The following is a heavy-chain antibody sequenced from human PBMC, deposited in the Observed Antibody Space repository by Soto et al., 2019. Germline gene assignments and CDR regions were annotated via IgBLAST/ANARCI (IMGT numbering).Heavy chain of an antibody. Sequence: QVQLVQSGAEVKKPGSSVKVSCKASGGTFSSYAISWVRQAPGRGLEWMGGIIPIFGTANYAQKFQGRVTITADESTSTAYMVLSSLRYEDTAVYYCARETTAPLNESRSEGYYGMDVWGQGTTVTVS. CDR3: ARETTAPLNESRSEGYYGMDV. D-gene: IGHD4-17*01. V-gene: IGHV1-69*12. J-gene: IGHJ6*02. CDR2: IIPIFGTA. CDR1: GGTFSSYA.